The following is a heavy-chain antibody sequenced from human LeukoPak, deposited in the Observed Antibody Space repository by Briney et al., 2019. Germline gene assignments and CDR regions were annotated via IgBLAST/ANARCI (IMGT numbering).Heavy chain of an antibody. CDR3: ARLKRPNYFDN. V-gene: IGHV3-30*04. CDR2: STE. Sequence: PGGSLRLSCAASGFVFSNFEMNWVRQAPGKGLEWLGSTEYDADSVKGRFTISRDNSKNTLYLQMDSLTPDDTAVYYCARLKRPNYFDNWGQGTLVIVSS. D-gene: IGHD6-25*01. CDR1: GFVFSNFE. J-gene: IGHJ4*02.